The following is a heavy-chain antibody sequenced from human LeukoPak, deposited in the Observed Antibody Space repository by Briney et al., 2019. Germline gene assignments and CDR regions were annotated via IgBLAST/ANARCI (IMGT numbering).Heavy chain of an antibody. CDR2: INPSGGST. Sequence: GASVKVSCKASGYTFTSYYMHWVRQAPGQGLEWMGIINPSGGSTSYAQKFQGRVTMTRDMSTSTVYMELSSLRSEDTAVYYCAGDPPQGLAAAGNSDAFDIWGQGTMVTVSS. D-gene: IGHD6-13*01. CDR3: AGDPPQGLAAAGNSDAFDI. CDR1: GYTFTSYY. V-gene: IGHV1-46*01. J-gene: IGHJ3*02.